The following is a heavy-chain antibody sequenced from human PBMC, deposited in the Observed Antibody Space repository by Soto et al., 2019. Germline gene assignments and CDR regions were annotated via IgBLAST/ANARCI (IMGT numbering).Heavy chain of an antibody. CDR2: MNPNSGNT. Sequence: ASVKVSCKASGYTFTSYDINWVRQATGQGLEWMGWMNPNSGNTGYAQKFQGRVAMTRNTSISTAYMELSSLRSEDTAVYYCARKGFYDFWSGYYLSSYYYGMDVWGQGTTVTVS. J-gene: IGHJ6*02. V-gene: IGHV1-8*01. CDR3: ARKGFYDFWSGYYLSSYYYGMDV. D-gene: IGHD3-3*01. CDR1: GYTFTSYD.